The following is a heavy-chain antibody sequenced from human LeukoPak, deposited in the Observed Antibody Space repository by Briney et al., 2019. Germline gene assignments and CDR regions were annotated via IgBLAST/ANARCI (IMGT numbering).Heavy chain of an antibody. Sequence: GGSLRLSCAASGLTVSSNYMSWVRQAPGKGLEWVSVIYSGGTTYYADSVKGRFTIFRDNSKNTLYLRMNSLRAEDTAVYYCARGGAIPFDYWGQGTLVTVSS. CDR3: ARGGAIPFDY. CDR1: GLTVSSNY. CDR2: IYSGGTT. J-gene: IGHJ4*02. V-gene: IGHV3-66*01. D-gene: IGHD2-2*01.